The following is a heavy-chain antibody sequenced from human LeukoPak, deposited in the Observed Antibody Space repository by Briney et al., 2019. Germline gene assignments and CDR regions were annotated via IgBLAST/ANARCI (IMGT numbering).Heavy chain of an antibody. J-gene: IGHJ3*02. Sequence: GGSLRLSCAASGFTFSSYWMHWVRQAPGKGLVWVSRINSDGSSTSYADSVKGRFTISRDNAKNTLYLQMNSLRAEDTAVYYCARGDDYVWGSYMSDAFDIWGQGTMVTVSS. V-gene: IGHV3-74*01. CDR2: INSDGSST. CDR1: GFTFSSYW. D-gene: IGHD3-16*01. CDR3: ARGDDYVWGSYMSDAFDI.